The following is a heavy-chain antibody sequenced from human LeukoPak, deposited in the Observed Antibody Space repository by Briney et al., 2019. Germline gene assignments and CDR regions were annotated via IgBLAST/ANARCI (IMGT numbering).Heavy chain of an antibody. CDR2: INPSGGST. V-gene: IGHV1-46*01. CDR3: ARDRGPSYGDTDSGQRYYYYYYGMDV. D-gene: IGHD4-17*01. J-gene: IGHJ6*02. Sequence: GASVKVSCKASGYTFTSYYMHWVRQAPGQGLEWMGIINPSGGSTSYAQKFQGRVTMTRDTSTSTVYMELSSLRSEDTAVYYCARDRGPSYGDTDSGQRYYYYYYGMDVWGQGTTVTVSS. CDR1: GYTFTSYY.